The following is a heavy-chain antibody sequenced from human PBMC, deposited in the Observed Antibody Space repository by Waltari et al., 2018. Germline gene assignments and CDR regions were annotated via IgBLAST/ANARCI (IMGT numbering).Heavy chain of an antibody. CDR2: IYQSGST. J-gene: IGHJ6*03. V-gene: IGHV4-59*01. CDR3: ARDSGMEHGLSSGSWFYYMDV. Sequence: QVQLLESGPRLVKPSETLSLTCSVSGHTITTYHWSWIRQSPGKGLEWIGYIYQSGSTVYDPSLRSRATISVDTSKNQFSLTVTSVTAADTAVYYCARDSGMEHGLSSGSWFYYMDVWGKATTVTVSS. CDR1: GHTITTYH. D-gene: IGHD3-10*01.